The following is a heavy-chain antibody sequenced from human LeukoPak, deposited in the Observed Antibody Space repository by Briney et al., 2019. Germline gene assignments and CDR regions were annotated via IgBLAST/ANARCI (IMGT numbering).Heavy chain of an antibody. CDR3: ARGGCSGGSCYSGNWFDP. J-gene: IGHJ5*02. V-gene: IGHV4-30-4*01. CDR1: DGSISSGDYY. D-gene: IGHD2-15*01. CDR2: IYYSGST. Sequence: SETLSLTCTVSDGSISSGDYYWSWIRQPPGKGLEWIGYIYYSGSTYYNPSLKSRVTISVDTSKNQFSLKLSSVTAVDTAVYYCARGGCSGGSCYSGNWFDPWGQGTLVTVSS.